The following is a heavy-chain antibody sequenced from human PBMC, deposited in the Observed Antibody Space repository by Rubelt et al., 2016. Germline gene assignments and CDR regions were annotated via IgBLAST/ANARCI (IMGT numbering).Heavy chain of an antibody. CDR2: ISDNWNI. CDR1: GASVGSRTFF. J-gene: IGHJ3*01. CDR3: ARQWLCFECACDV. D-gene: IGHD3-3*01. V-gene: IGHV4-39*01. Sequence: QLQAQESGPGLVKPSETLSLTCTVSGASVGSRTFFWGWIRQPPGKGLEWIGTISDNWNIYYNPSLKSPDTQSVNTAKNQVSLKLDSVTRADACVYYCARQWLCFECACDVWVQGTMVVVSS.